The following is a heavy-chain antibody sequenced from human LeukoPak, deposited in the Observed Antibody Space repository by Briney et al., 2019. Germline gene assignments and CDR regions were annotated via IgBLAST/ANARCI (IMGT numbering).Heavy chain of an antibody. CDR3: ARDSKYYYDSSGYSFDY. CDR2: IIPIFGTA. J-gene: IGHJ4*02. D-gene: IGHD3-22*01. CDR1: GGTFSSYA. Sequence: ASVKVSCKASGGTFSSYAISWVRQAPGQGLEWMGRIIPIFGTANYAQKFQGRVTITADKSTSTAYMWLSSLRSEDTAVYYCARDSKYYYDSSGYSFDYWGQGTLVTVSS. V-gene: IGHV1-69*06.